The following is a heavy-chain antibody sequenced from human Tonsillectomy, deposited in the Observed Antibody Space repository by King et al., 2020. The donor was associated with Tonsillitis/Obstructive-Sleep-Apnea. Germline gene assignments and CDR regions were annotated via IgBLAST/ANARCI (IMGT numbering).Heavy chain of an antibody. CDR3: ARGVYYDFWSGYPPIDY. D-gene: IGHD3-3*01. V-gene: IGHV3-74*01. Sequence: VQLVESGGGLVQPGGSLRLSCAASGFTFSSYWMHWVRQAPGKGLVWVSRINSDGSSTSYADSVKGRFTISRDNAKNTLYLQMNSLRAEDTAVYYCARGVYYDFWSGYPPIDYWGQGTLVTVSS. J-gene: IGHJ4*02. CDR1: GFTFSSYW. CDR2: INSDGSST.